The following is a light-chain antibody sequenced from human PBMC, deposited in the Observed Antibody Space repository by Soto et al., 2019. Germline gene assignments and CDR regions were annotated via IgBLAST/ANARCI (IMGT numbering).Light chain of an antibody. Sequence: DIQMTQSPSTLSASIGDRVTITCRASQTINNWLAWYQQKPGKAPNLLIYHASNLETGVPSRFSGSAFGTEFTLTISSLPPDDLPTYYCQHHNSYPWTFGQGTKV. J-gene: IGKJ1*01. V-gene: IGKV1-5*01. CDR2: HAS. CDR3: QHHNSYPWT. CDR1: QTINNW.